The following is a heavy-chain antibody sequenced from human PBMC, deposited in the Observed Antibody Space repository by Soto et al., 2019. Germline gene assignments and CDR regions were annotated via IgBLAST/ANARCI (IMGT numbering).Heavy chain of an antibody. V-gene: IGHV1-2*02. CDR2: VSHLSGGT. Sequence: QVQLVQSGPEVKAPGASVRVSCTSSGYTFGTYYIHWVRQAPGQGLEWLGWVSHLSGGTSLAQRFQGRLALNRDTSTNTVYMDLSSLRPGDTALYFCAREFASGAIGLDLWGQGTTGSVSS. CDR3: AREFASGAIGLDL. J-gene: IGHJ6*02. D-gene: IGHD4-17*01. CDR1: GYTFGTYY.